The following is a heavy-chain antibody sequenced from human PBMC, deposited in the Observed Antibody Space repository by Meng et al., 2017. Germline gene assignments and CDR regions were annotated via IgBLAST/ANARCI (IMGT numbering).Heavy chain of an antibody. CDR2: INHSGST. CDR1: GGSFSGYY. D-gene: IGHD6-6*01. J-gene: IGHJ5*02. CDR3: ARRRGGSSDWFDP. V-gene: IGHV4-34*01. Sequence: EQLQPWGAGLLKPSETLSLPGAVYGGSFSGYYWSWIRQPPGKGLELIGEINHSGSTNYNPSLKSRVTISVDTSKNQFSLKLSSVTAADTAVYYCARRRGGSSDWFDPWGQGTLVTVSS.